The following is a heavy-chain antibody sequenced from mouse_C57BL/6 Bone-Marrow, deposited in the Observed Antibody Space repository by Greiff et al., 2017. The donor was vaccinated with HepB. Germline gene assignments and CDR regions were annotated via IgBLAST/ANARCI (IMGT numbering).Heavy chain of an antibody. D-gene: IGHD2-12*01. CDR3: ARLRRGYYAMDY. Sequence: QVHVKQSGAELVRPGTSVKMSCKASGYTFTNYWIGWAKQRPGHGLEWIGDIYPGGGYTNYNEKFKGKATLTADKSSSTAYMQFSSLTSEDSAIYYCARLRRGYYAMDYWGQGTSVTVSS. CDR2: IYPGGGYT. V-gene: IGHV1-63*01. J-gene: IGHJ4*01. CDR1: GYTFTNYW.